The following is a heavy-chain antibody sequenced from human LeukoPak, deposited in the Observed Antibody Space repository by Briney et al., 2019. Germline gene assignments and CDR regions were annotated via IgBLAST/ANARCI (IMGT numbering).Heavy chain of an antibody. J-gene: IGHJ6*03. D-gene: IGHD1-26*01. CDR1: GFTVSSNY. Sequence: GGSLRLSCAASGFTVSSNYMSWVRQAPGKGLEWVSVIYTDGTTHYADSVKGRFTISRDSSKNTLYLQMSSLRAEDTAVYYCARDKWELLRSYYYYYMDVWGKGTTVTISS. CDR2: IYTDGTT. CDR3: ARDKWELLRSYYYYYMDV. V-gene: IGHV3-66*01.